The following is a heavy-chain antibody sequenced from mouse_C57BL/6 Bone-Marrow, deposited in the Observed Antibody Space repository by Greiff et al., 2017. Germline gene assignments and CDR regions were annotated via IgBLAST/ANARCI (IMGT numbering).Heavy chain of an antibody. D-gene: IGHD2-5*01. CDR1: GYSITSGSY. Sequence: EVQLQQSGPGLVKPSQSLSLTCSVTGYSITSGSYWNWIRQFPGNILEWMGYISYDGSNNYNPSLKNRISITRDTSKNQIFLKLNSVTTEDTDTYYCDTLAYYSNWDAMDYWGQGTSVTVSS. CDR2: ISYDGSN. J-gene: IGHJ4*01. V-gene: IGHV3-6*01. CDR3: DTLAYYSNWDAMDY.